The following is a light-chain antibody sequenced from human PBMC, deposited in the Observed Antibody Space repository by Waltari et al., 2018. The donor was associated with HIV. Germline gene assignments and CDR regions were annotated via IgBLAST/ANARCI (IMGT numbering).Light chain of an antibody. CDR2: DVT. CDR3: CTYAAKYVL. J-gene: IGLJ2*01. V-gene: IGLV2-11*01. CDR1: GSDVGNFNF. Sequence: QSALTQPRSVSGSPGQSVTISCTRTGSDVGNFNFVSWYQHLPAKAPKLLIYDVTKRPSGVPDRFSGSKSGDTASLTISGLQAEDEADYYRCTYAAKYVLFGGGTNLTVL.